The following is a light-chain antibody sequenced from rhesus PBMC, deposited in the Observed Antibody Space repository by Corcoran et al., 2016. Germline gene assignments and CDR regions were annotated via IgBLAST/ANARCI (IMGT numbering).Light chain of an antibody. CDR2: KAS. CDR1: QSISSW. CDR3: QQYSSSPWT. J-gene: IGKJ1*01. V-gene: IGKV1-22*01. Sequence: DIQMTQSPSSLSASVGDTVTITCRASQSISSWLAWYQQKPGKAPKLLFYKASSLQSGVPSRLGGSGSGTDFTLTISSLQSEDFATYYCQQYSSSPWTFGQGTKVEIK.